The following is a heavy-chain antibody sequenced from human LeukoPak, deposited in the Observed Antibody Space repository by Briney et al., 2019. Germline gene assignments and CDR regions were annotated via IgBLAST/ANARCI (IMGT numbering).Heavy chain of an antibody. V-gene: IGHV3-11*06. CDR3: AGSGSSWYSLDN. CDR2: ISSSSSCT. J-gene: IGHJ4*02. CDR1: GFTFSDYY. D-gene: IGHD6-13*01. Sequence: GGSLRLSCAASGFTFSDYYMSWIRQAPGKGLEWVSYISSSSSCTNYADSVKGRFTISRDNSKNTLYLQMNSLRAEDTAVYYCAGSGSSWYSLDNWGQGTLVTVSS.